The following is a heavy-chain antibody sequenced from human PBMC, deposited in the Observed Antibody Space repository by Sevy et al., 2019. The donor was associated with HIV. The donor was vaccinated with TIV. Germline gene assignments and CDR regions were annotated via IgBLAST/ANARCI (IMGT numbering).Heavy chain of an antibody. CDR1: GFNFSTYW. J-gene: IGHJ4*02. Sequence: GGSLRLSCGVFGFNFSTYWMSWVRQAPGKGLEWVASIRFDGNNKHYVDSVMGRFTISRDDSKNTLYLQMNSLRSEDTAVYYCAKDSVARNLHFDYWGQGALVTVSS. CDR3: AKDSVARNLHFDY. V-gene: IGHV3-30*02. CDR2: IRFDGNNK. D-gene: IGHD6-19*01.